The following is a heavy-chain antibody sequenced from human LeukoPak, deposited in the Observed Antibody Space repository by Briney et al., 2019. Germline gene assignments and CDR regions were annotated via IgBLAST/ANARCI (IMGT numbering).Heavy chain of an antibody. CDR3: AKDRDYYLVGFFDY. CDR1: GFTFSSYA. V-gene: IGHV3-23*01. CDR2: ISGSGVTT. Sequence: GGSLRLSCAASGFTFSSYAMSWVRQAPGRGLEWVSAISGSGVTTYYADSVKGRFTISRDNSKNTLYLQMNSLRAEDTALYYCAKDRDYYLVGFFDYWGQGTLVTVSS. D-gene: IGHD3-10*01. J-gene: IGHJ4*02.